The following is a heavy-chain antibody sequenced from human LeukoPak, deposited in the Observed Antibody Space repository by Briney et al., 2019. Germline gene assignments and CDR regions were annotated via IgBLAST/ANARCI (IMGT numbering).Heavy chain of an antibody. Sequence: GGSLRLSCAASGFTYSKYWMTWVRQAPGKGLEWVAKIKQDGSEKDYVDSVKGRFTISRDDAKDSLYLQMNSLRVEDTALYYCAKLGYDFYFEYWGQGTLVTVSS. D-gene: IGHD3-3*01. CDR3: AKLGYDFYFEY. J-gene: IGHJ4*02. V-gene: IGHV3-7*05. CDR1: GFTYSKYW. CDR2: IKQDGSEK.